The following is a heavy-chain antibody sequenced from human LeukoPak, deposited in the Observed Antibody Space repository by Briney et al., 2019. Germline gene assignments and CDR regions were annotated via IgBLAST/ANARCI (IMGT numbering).Heavy chain of an antibody. Sequence: PGGSLRLSCAASGFTFSSYSMNWVRQAPGKGLEWVSSISSSSSYIYYADSVKGRFTISRDNAKNSLYLQMNSLRAEDTAVYYCARDQVLEYYYDSSGYCPFDYWGQGTLVTVSS. CDR3: ARDQVLEYYYDSSGYCPFDY. D-gene: IGHD3-22*01. J-gene: IGHJ4*02. V-gene: IGHV3-21*01. CDR2: ISSSSSYI. CDR1: GFTFSSYS.